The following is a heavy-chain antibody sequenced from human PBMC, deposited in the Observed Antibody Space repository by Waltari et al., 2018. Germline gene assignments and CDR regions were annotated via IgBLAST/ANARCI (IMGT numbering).Heavy chain of an antibody. D-gene: IGHD2-2*01. CDR3: ARARDPPNRYCSSTSCYGTAFDI. Sequence: QVQLVQSGAEVKKPGSSVKVSCKASGGTFSSYAISWVRQAPGQGLEWMGGIIPIFGPANDAQKFQGRVTITADESTSTAYMELSSLRSEDTAVYYCARARDPPNRYCSSTSCYGTAFDIWGQGTMVTVSS. CDR1: GGTFSSYA. J-gene: IGHJ3*02. CDR2: IIPIFGPA. V-gene: IGHV1-69*01.